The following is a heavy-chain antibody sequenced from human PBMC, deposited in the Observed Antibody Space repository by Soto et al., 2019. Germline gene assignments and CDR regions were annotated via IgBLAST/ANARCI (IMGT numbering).Heavy chain of an antibody. CDR2: TYYRFRWYN. D-gene: IGHD1-1*01. CDR1: GDSVSGNSAA. V-gene: IGHV6-1*01. CDR3: AGTTSHHWLYMDV. Sequence: QVQLQESGPGLVKPSQTLSVTCAISGDSVSGNSAAWNWIRLSPSRGLEWLARTYYRFRWYNDYAVSVRSRITVNADKTKNQFSLQLTSVTPEDTAIYYCAGTTSHHWLYMDVWGRGTTVTVSS. J-gene: IGHJ6*03.